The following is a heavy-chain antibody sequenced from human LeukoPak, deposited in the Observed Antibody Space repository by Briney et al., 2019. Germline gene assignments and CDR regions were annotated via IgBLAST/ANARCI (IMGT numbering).Heavy chain of an antibody. V-gene: IGHV3-23*01. CDR3: AKATGYLL. Sequence: PGGSLRLSCAASAFTFSNYAMSWVRQAPGKGLEWVSTISNSDSSTYYADSVKGRFTISGDNSENTLYLQMNSLRAEDTAVYYCAKATGYLLWGQGTLVIVSS. J-gene: IGHJ4*02. D-gene: IGHD1-14*01. CDR1: AFTFSNYA. CDR2: ISNSDSST.